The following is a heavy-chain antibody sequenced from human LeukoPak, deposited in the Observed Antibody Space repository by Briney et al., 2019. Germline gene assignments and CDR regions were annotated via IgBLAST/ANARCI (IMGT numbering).Heavy chain of an antibody. J-gene: IGHJ4*02. D-gene: IGHD6-19*01. CDR3: ARSSAWNVWDY. CDR2: IYYGANT. V-gene: IGHV3-53*01. Sequence: AGGSLRLSCAASGFSVSSNYMSWVRHAPGKGLEWVSVIYYGANTYYADSVKGRFTISRDNSKNTVYLQMNSLGVEDTAVYYCARSSAWNVWDYWGQGTLVTVSS. CDR1: GFSVSSNY.